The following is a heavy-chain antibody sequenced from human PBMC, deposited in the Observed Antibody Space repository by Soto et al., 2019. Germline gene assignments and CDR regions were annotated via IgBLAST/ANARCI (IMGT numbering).Heavy chain of an antibody. CDR1: GGTFSSYA. D-gene: IGHD1-1*01. CDR3: AREKLERRTFDI. Sequence: SVKVSCKASGGTFSSYAISWVRQAPGQGLEWMGGIIPIFGTANYAQKFQGRVTITADESTSTAYMELSSMRSEDTAVYYCAREKLERRTFDIWCQGTMVTVSS. CDR2: IIPIFGTA. V-gene: IGHV1-69*13. J-gene: IGHJ3*02.